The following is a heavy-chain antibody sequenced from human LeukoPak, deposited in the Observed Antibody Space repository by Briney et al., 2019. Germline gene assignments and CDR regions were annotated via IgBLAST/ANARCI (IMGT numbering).Heavy chain of an antibody. D-gene: IGHD3-10*01. CDR1: GGSISSYY. CDR3: ATGVAPYYFDY. J-gene: IGHJ4*02. V-gene: IGHV4-59*01. CDR2: IYYSGST. Sequence: SETLSLTCTVSGGSISSYYWSWIRQPPGKGLEWTGYIYYSGSTNYNPSLKSRVTISVDTSKNQFSLKLSSVTAADTAVYYCATGVAPYYFDYWGQGTLVTVSS.